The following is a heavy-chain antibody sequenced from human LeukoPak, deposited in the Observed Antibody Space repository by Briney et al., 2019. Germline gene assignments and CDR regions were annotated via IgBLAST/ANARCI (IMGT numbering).Heavy chain of an antibody. Sequence: GGSLRLSCAASGFAFSTYAMHWVRQAPGKGLEWVAVISYDGSNKYYADSVKGRFTISRDNSKNTLYLQMNSLRAEDTAVYYCAKTMGAIDHDYWGQGTLVTVSS. V-gene: IGHV3-30-3*02. CDR3: AKTMGAIDHDY. CDR1: GFAFSTYA. J-gene: IGHJ4*02. CDR2: ISYDGSNK. D-gene: IGHD1-26*01.